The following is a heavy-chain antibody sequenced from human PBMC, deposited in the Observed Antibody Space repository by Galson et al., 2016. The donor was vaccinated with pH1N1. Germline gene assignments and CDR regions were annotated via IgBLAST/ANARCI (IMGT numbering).Heavy chain of an antibody. CDR3: AHRRSPYVDFCGGPNWFDS. Sequence: PALVKPTQTLTLTCTVSGFSLDTSGVGVGWIRQPPGKALEWLGDICWNDEKRYSPSLRNSLTITKDASKNQVVLTMTNVDHVDTATYFCAHRRSPYVDFCGGPNWFDSWGQGTLVIVSS. V-gene: IGHV2-5*01. J-gene: IGHJ5*01. D-gene: IGHD3-3*01. CDR2: ICWNDEK. CDR1: GFSLDTSGVG.